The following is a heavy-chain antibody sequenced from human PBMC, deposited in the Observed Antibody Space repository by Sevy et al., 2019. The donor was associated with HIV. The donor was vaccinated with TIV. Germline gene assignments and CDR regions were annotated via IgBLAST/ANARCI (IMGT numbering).Heavy chain of an antibody. J-gene: IGHJ6*02. CDR3: ARRQAATRYYYYGMDV. CDR1: GYTFTGYY. Sequence: ASVKVSCKASGYTFTGYYMHWVRQAPGQGLEWMGRINPNSGGTNYAQTFQGRVTMTRDTSISTAYMELSRLRSDDTAVHYCARRQAATRYYYYGMDVWGQGTTVTVSS. D-gene: IGHD2-15*01. V-gene: IGHV1-2*06. CDR2: INPNSGGT.